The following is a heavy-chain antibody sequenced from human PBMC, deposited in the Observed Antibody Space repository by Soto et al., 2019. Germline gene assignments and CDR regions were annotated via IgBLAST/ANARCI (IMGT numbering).Heavy chain of an antibody. J-gene: IGHJ4*02. Sequence: EVQLEESGGGLVQSGGSLRLSCAASGLTVSDNYIRWVRHVPGKGLEWVSVIYRGGDTYYADSVKGRFTISRDNSKNTVYLQMNSLRDDDTAVYYCASCHWNGPNDYWGQGTLVTVSS. CDR1: GLTVSDNY. D-gene: IGHD1-1*01. CDR2: IYRGGDT. CDR3: ASCHWNGPNDY. V-gene: IGHV3-66*01.